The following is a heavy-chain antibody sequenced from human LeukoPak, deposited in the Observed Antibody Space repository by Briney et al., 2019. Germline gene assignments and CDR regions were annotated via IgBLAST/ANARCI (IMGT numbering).Heavy chain of an antibody. CDR2: IKSKTDGGTT. CDR3: TTDVDYDYVGGSYRSYP. D-gene: IGHD3-16*02. V-gene: IGHV3-15*01. CDR1: GFTCRNAW. J-gene: IGHJ4*02. Sequence: PGGSLRLSCAASGFTCRNAWMSWVRQATGKGLERVGRIKSKTDGGTTEYAVPVKCRVTISRQDSKNTLYLQRNSLKSEHTAVYYCTTDVDYDYVGGSYRSYPWGQGTLVTVSS.